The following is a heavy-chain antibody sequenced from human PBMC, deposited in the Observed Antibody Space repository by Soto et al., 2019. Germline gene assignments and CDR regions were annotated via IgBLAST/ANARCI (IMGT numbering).Heavy chain of an antibody. D-gene: IGHD6-13*01. CDR3: ARAPRGNLGYSSSWYSIDY. V-gene: IGHV3-33*01. CDR2: IWYDGSNK. CDR1: GFTFSSYG. Sequence: GGSLRLSCAASGFTFSSYGMHWVRQAPGKGLEWVAVIWYDGSNKYYADSVKGRFTISRDNSKNTLYLQMNSLRAEDTAVYYCARAPRGNLGYSSSWYSIDYWGQGTLVTVSS. J-gene: IGHJ4*02.